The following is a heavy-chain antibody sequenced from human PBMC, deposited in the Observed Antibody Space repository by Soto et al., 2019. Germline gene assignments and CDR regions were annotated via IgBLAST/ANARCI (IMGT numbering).Heavy chain of an antibody. Sequence: GASVKVSCKASGDTFTSYYMQWVRQAPGQGLEWMGIINPSGGSTSYAQKFQGRVTMTRDTSTSTVYMELSSLRSEDTAVYYCARGDIVVVPAARNWFDPWGQGTLVTVSS. D-gene: IGHD2-2*01. CDR3: ARGDIVVVPAARNWFDP. CDR2: INPSGGST. CDR1: GDTFTSYY. V-gene: IGHV1-46*03. J-gene: IGHJ5*02.